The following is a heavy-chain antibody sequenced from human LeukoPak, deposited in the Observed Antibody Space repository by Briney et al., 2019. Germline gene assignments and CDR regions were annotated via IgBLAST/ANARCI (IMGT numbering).Heavy chain of an antibody. CDR2: INHSGST. J-gene: IGHJ4*02. Sequence: SETLSLTCAVYGGSFSGYYWSWIRQPPGKGLEWIGEINHSGSTNYNPSLKSRVTISVDTSKNQFSLKLSSVTAADTAVYYCARRPTGIDYWGQGTLVTVSS. D-gene: IGHD4-17*01. CDR1: GGSFSGYY. V-gene: IGHV4-34*01. CDR3: ARRPTGIDY.